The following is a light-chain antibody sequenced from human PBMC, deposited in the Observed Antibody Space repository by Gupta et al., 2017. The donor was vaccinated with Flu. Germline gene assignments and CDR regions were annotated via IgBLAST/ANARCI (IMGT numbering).Light chain of an antibody. J-gene: IGKJ4*01. CDR3: QQYYSTPLT. V-gene: IGKV4-1*01. CDR1: QSVLYSSNNKNY. CDR2: WAS. Sequence: DIVITYSPDSLPGSLGETPTINCKSSQSVLYSSNNKNYLAWYQQKPGQPPKLLIYWASTRESGVPDRFSGSGSGTDFTLTISSLQAEDVAVYYCQQYYSTPLTFGGGTKVEIK.